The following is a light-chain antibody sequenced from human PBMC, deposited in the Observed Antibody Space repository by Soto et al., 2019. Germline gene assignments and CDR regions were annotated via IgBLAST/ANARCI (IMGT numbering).Light chain of an antibody. Sequence: EIVLTQSPATLSLSPGERATLSCRASQSVSSYLAWYQQKPGQAPRLLIYDASNRATGIPARFSGSGSGTAFTLTISSLGPEDFAVYYCQQRSNWPPTFGPGTKVDIK. CDR2: DAS. V-gene: IGKV3-11*01. J-gene: IGKJ3*01. CDR3: QQRSNWPPT. CDR1: QSVSSY.